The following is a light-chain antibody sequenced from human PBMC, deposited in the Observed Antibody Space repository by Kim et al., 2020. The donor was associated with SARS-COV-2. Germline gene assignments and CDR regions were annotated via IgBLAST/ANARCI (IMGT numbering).Light chain of an antibody. Sequence: QSGLTQPPSVSGAPGQRVTISCTGSSSNIGAGYDVHWYQQLPGTAPKLLIYGNSNRPSGVPDRFSGSKSGTSASLAITGLQAEDEADYYCQSYDSSLSGYVCGTGTKVTVL. CDR3: QSYDSSLSGYV. CDR1: SSNIGAGYD. CDR2: GNS. V-gene: IGLV1-40*01. J-gene: IGLJ1*01.